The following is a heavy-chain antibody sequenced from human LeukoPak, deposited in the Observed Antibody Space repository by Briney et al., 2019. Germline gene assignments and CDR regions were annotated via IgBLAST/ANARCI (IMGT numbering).Heavy chain of an antibody. J-gene: IGHJ3*01. CDR2: ISFSGGNT. CDR1: GFTFRDSA. Sequence: GGSLRLSCAAYGFTFRDSAMSWVRQAPGKGLEWVSLISFSGGNTYYTDSVKGRFTISRDNSKGTMYLQMNSLRAEGTAIYYCARDIELSTWGLGTMVTVSS. CDR3: ARDIELST. V-gene: IGHV3-23*01. D-gene: IGHD3-16*02.